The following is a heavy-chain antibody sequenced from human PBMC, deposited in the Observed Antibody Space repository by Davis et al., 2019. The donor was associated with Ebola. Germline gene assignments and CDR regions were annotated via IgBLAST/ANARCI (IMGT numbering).Heavy chain of an antibody. D-gene: IGHD6-19*01. CDR1: GGSISSYY. J-gene: IGHJ4*02. Sequence: SETLSLTCTVSGGSISSYYLSWIRQPPGKGLEWIGYIYYSGSTNYNPSLKTRVTIPVDTSKNQFSLKLSSVTAADTAVYYCARGAVAGLPFDYWGQGTLVTVSS. CDR3: ARGAVAGLPFDY. CDR2: IYYSGST. V-gene: IGHV4-59*01.